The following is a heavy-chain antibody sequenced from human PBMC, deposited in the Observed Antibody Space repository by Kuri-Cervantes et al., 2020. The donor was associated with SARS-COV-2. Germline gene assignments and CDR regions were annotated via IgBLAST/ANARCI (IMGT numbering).Heavy chain of an antibody. CDR2: IYSGGST. J-gene: IGHJ4*02. CDR3: ARGQQLIDY. D-gene: IGHD6-13*01. V-gene: IGHV3-66*02. Sequence: GESLKISCAASGFTVSSNYMSWVRQAPGKGLEWVSVIYSGGSTYYADSVKGRFTISRDNSKNTLYPQMNSLRAEDTAVYYCARGQQLIDYWGQGTLVTVSS. CDR1: GFTVSSNY.